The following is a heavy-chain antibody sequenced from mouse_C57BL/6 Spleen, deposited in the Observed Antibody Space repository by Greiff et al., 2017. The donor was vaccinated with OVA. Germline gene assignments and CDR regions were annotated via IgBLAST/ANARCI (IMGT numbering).Heavy chain of an antibody. J-gene: IGHJ2*01. CDR2: FYPGSGSI. V-gene: IGHV1-62-2*01. CDR1: GYTFTEYT. D-gene: IGHD2-3*01. CDR3: ARHDLYDGYLYYFDY. Sequence: VMLVESGAELVKPGASVKLSCKASGYTFTEYTIHWVKQRSGQGLEWIGWFYPGSGSIKYNEKFKDKATLTADKSSSTVYMELSRLTSEDSAVYFCARHDLYDGYLYYFDYWGQGTTLTVSS.